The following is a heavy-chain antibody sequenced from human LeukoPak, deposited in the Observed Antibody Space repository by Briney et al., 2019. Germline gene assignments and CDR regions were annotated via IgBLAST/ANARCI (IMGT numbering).Heavy chain of an antibody. V-gene: IGHV3-64*01. CDR2: ISSNGGST. CDR3: ARELFEGPTGKAFDI. Sequence: GGSLRLSCAASGFTFSSYAMHWVRQAPGKGLEYVSAISSNGGSTYYANSVKGRFTISRDNSRNTLYLQMGSLRAEDMAVYYCARELFEGPTGKAFDIWGQGTMVTVSS. CDR1: GFTFSSYA. D-gene: IGHD2-21*01. J-gene: IGHJ3*02.